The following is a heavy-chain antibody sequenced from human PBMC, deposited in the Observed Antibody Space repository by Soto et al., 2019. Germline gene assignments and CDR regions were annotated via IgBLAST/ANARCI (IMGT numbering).Heavy chain of an antibody. CDR1: GGMFRRYA. CDR2: ILLIFGSP. CDR3: VFGDCTTASCSYYFYGLDV. V-gene: IGHV1-69*01. Sequence: QVQLVQSGAEVKKPGSSVKVSCKASGGMFRRYAISWVRQAPGQGLECMGGILLIFGSPSHAQKFQGRVTVTADESTSTVYLEMTSLTSEDTAIYYCVFGDCTTASCSYYFYGLDVWGQGSPVSVSS. J-gene: IGHJ6*01. D-gene: IGHD2-2*01.